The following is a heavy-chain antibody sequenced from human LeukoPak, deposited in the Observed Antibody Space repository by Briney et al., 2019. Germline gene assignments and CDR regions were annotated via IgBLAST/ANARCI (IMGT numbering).Heavy chain of an antibody. Sequence: SGGSLRLSCAASGFTFSSYAMSWVRQAPGKGLEWVSAISGSGGSTYYADSVKGRFTISRDNSKNTLYLQINSLRAEDTAVYYCAKDNYPIAVAGTHFDYWGQGTLVTVSS. CDR3: AKDNYPIAVAGTHFDY. V-gene: IGHV3-23*01. CDR1: GFTFSSYA. D-gene: IGHD6-19*01. CDR2: ISGSGGST. J-gene: IGHJ4*02.